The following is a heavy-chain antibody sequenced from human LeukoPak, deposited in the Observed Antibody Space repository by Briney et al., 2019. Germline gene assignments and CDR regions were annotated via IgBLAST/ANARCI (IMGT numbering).Heavy chain of an antibody. CDR2: IGTEADP. Sequence: PGGSLRLSCAASGFKFSNSDMHWVRQSAGRGLEWVSTIGTEADPFYPGSVKGRFTISRDNSKNTLYLQMNSLRAEDSAEYYCAKSLLTTATGTGRAFDIWGQGTMVTVSA. CDR1: GFKFSNSD. D-gene: IGHD1-1*01. CDR3: AKSLLTTATGTGRAFDI. J-gene: IGHJ3*02. V-gene: IGHV3-13*04.